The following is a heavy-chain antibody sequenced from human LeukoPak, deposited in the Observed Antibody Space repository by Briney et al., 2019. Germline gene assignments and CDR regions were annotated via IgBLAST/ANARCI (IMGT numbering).Heavy chain of an antibody. J-gene: IGHJ6*02. D-gene: IGHD2-2*01. CDR3: ARTYCSSTSCYVDV. CDR2: INHSGST. V-gene: IGHV4-34*01. CDR1: GGSFSGYY. Sequence: SETLSLTCAVYGGSFSGYYWSWIRQPPGKGLEWIGEINHSGSTNYNPSLKSRVTISVDTSKNQFSLQLNSVTPEDTAVYYCARTYCSSTSCYVDVWGQGTTVAVSS.